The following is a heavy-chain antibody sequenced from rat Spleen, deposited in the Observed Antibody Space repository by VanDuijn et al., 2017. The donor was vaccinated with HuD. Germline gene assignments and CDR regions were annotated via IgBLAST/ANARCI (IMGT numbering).Heavy chain of an antibody. J-gene: IGHJ4*01. CDR2: INTGSGGT. V-gene: IGHV1-43*01. CDR1: GYTFTSYY. D-gene: IGHD1-2*01. Sequence: QIQLQQSGAELAKPGSSVKISCKASGYTFTSYYISWIKQTTGQGLEYIGYINTGSGGTNYNEKFKGKATLTVDKSSSTAFMQLSSLTPDDSAVYYCARSDYSSYRAYGMDAWGQGASVTVSS. CDR3: ARSDYSSYRAYGMDA.